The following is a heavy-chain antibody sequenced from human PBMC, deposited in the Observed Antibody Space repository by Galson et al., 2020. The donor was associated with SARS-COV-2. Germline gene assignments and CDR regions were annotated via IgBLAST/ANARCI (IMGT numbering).Heavy chain of an antibody. CDR1: GDSVSSNSAA. V-gene: IGHV6-1*01. Sequence: SQTLSLTCDIFGDSVSSNSAAWNWIRQSPSRGLEWLGRTYYRSKWYNDYAVSVKSRITINPDTSKNQFSLQLNSVTPEDTAVYFCARLEGGYMVRGVCITAGYVYVWGKGTGVTISS. D-gene: IGHD3-10*01. CDR2: TYYRSKWYN. J-gene: IGHJ6*03. CDR3: ARLEGGYMVRGVCITAGYVYV.